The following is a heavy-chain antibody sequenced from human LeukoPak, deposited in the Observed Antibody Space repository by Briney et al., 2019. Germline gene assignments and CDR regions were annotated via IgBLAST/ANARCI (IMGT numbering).Heavy chain of an antibody. V-gene: IGHV4-61*08. D-gene: IGHD3-22*01. CDR3: ARDWSLGYDSSDYYYYYGMDV. J-gene: IGHJ6*02. CDR1: GGSVSSGGYY. CDR2: IYYSGST. Sequence: PSETLSLTCTVSGGSVSSGGYYWSWIRQHPGQGLEWIGYIYYSGSTYYNPSLKSRVTISVDTSKNQFSLKLSSVTAADTAVYYCARDWSLGYDSSDYYYYYGMDVWGQGTTVTVSS.